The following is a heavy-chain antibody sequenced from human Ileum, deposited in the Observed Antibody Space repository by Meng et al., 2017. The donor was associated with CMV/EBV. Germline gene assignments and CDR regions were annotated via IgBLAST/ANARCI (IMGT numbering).Heavy chain of an antibody. Sequence: GKLHKWGAGLLKPSETLSLTCAVSGEPLNGFFCSWIRQPPGRGLEWIGEVNNRGRTNYNPSLKSRLTISIDTSKRQLSLMVTSVTAADSAIYYCASGRLQFTPSALQHWGPGTLVTVSS. CDR2: VNNRGRT. CDR3: ASGRLQFTPSALQH. D-gene: IGHD5-24*01. CDR1: GEPLNGFF. J-gene: IGHJ1*01. V-gene: IGHV4-34*01.